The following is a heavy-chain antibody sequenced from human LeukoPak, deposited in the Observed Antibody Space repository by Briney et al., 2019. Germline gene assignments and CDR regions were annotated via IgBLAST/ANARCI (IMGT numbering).Heavy chain of an antibody. Sequence: SETLSLTCTVSGDSISSSSYYWGWIRQPPGKGLEWIGSIYYSGSTYYNPSLKSRVTISVDTSKNQFSLKLSTVTAANTAVYYCARLMRTGTTDYWGQGTLVTVSS. CDR3: ARLMRTGTTDY. D-gene: IGHD1-1*01. V-gene: IGHV4-39*01. J-gene: IGHJ4*02. CDR2: IYYSGST. CDR1: GDSISSSSYY.